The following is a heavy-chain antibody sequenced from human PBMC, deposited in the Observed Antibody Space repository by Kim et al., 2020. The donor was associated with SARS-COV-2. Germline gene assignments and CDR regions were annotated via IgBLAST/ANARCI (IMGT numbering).Heavy chain of an antibody. CDR2: IKSKTDGGTT. V-gene: IGHV3-15*01. CDR3: TSDPFDCSGGSCYSDYYYYGMDV. J-gene: IGHJ6*02. CDR1: GFTFSNAW. Sequence: GGSLRLSCAASGFTFSNAWMSWVRQAPGKGLEWVGRIKSKTDGGTTDYAAPVKGRFTISRDDSKNTLYLQMNSLKTEGTAVYYCTSDPFDCSGGSCYSDYYYYGMDVWGQGTTVTVSS. D-gene: IGHD2-15*01.